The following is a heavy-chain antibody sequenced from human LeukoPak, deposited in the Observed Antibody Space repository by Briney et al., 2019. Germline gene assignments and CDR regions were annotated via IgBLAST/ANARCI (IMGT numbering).Heavy chain of an antibody. CDR3: ARELQQLVSAFDI. D-gene: IGHD6-13*01. J-gene: IGHJ3*02. Sequence: ASVKVSCKASGYTFTSYYVHWVRQAPGQGLEWMGIINPSGGSTSYAQKFQGRVTMTRDTSTSTVYMELSSLRSEDTAVYYCARELQQLVSAFDIWGQGTMVTVSS. CDR1: GYTFTSYY. V-gene: IGHV1-46*01. CDR2: INPSGGST.